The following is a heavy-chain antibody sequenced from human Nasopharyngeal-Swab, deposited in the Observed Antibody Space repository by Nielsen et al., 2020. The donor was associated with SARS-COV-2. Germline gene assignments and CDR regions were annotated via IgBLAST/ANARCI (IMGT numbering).Heavy chain of an antibody. CDR1: GYTFTGYY. D-gene: IGHD3-10*01. J-gene: IGHJ5*02. CDR2: INPSAGST. Sequence: ASVKVSCKASGYTFTGYYMHWVRQAPGQGLEWMGIINPSAGSTTYAQKFQGRVTMTEDTSTDTAYMELSSLRSEDTAVYYCAGGYGSGSYPTWGQGTLVTVSS. CDR3: AGGYGSGSYPT. V-gene: IGHV1-46*01.